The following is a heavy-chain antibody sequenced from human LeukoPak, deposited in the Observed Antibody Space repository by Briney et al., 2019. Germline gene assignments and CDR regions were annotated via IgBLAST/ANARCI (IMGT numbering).Heavy chain of an antibody. J-gene: IGHJ4*02. CDR2: ISYDGSNK. CDR1: GFTFSSYA. V-gene: IGHV3-30*04. CDR3: ARDSGWRSGFDY. Sequence: GGSLRLSCAASGFTFSSYAMHWVRQAPGKGLERVAVISYDGSNKYYADSVKGRFTISRDNSKNTLYLQMNSLRAGDTAVYYCARDSGWRSGFDYWGQGTLVTVSS. D-gene: IGHD6-19*01.